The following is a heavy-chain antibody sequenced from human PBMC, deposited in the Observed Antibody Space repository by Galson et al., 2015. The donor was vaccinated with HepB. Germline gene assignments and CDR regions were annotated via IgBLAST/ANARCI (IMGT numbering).Heavy chain of an antibody. CDR3: AKDPSIYSGSYPGYFDY. J-gene: IGHJ4*02. CDR1: GFTFSSYG. D-gene: IGHD1-26*01. Sequence: SLRLSCAASGFTFSSYGMHWVRQAPGKGLEWVAVISYDGSNKYYADSVKGRFTISRDNSKNTLYLQMNSLRAEDTAVYYCAKDPSIYSGSYPGYFDYWGQGTLVTVSS. CDR2: ISYDGSNK. V-gene: IGHV3-30*18.